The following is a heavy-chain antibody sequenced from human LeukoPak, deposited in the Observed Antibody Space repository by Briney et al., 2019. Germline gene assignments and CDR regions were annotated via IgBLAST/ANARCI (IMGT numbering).Heavy chain of an antibody. J-gene: IGHJ3*02. D-gene: IGHD6-6*01. V-gene: IGHV3-23*01. CDR3: AKDRPLEYSSSKDAFDI. CDR2: ISGSGGST. CDR1: GFTFSSYW. Sequence: GGSLRLSCAASGFTFSSYWMSWVRQAPGKGLEWVSAISGSGGSTYYADSVKGRFTISRDNSKNTLYLQMNSLRAEDTAVYYCAKDRPLEYSSSKDAFDIWGQGTMVTVSS.